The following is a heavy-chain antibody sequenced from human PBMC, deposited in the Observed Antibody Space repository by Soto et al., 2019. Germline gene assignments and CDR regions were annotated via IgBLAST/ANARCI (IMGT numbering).Heavy chain of an antibody. J-gene: IGHJ5*02. CDR1: GDSISKYC. CDR2: IFYSGST. CDR3: AKDSGHNYGYFRWFDP. D-gene: IGHD5-18*01. V-gene: IGHV4-59*01. Sequence: SETLSLTCSVSGDSISKYCWSWIRQPPGRGLEWIGHIFYSGSTNYNPALKSRVTISVDTSKSQFSLKLSSVTAADTAVYYCAKDSGHNYGYFRWFDPWGQGTLVTVS.